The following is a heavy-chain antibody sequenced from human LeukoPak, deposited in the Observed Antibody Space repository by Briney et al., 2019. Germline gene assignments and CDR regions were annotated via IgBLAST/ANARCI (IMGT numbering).Heavy chain of an antibody. D-gene: IGHD1-14*01. CDR2: ISGSGGCT. V-gene: IGHV3-23*01. CDR1: GFTFSSYA. Sequence: GGSLRLSCAASGFTFSSYAMSWVRQAPGKGLEWVSAISGSGGCTYYADSVKGRFTISRDNSKNTLYLQMNSLRAEDTAVYYCAKEPLRGNHFYYYYGMDVWGQGTTVTVSS. J-gene: IGHJ6*02. CDR3: AKEPLRGNHFYYYYGMDV.